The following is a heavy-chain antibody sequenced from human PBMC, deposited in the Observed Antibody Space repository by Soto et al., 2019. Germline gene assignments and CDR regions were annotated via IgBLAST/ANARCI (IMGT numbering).Heavy chain of an antibody. CDR2: IYYSGST. CDR1: GGSISSSSYY. J-gene: IGHJ6*02. CDR3: ARQRGGSSWYYYYYGMDV. Sequence: PSETLSLTCTVSGGSISSSSYYWGWIRQPPGKGLEWIGSIYYSGSTYYNPSLKRRVTITVNTTKKQFSLKPSSVTAADTAVYYCARQRGGSSWYYYYYGMDVWGQGTTVT. D-gene: IGHD6-13*01. V-gene: IGHV4-39*01.